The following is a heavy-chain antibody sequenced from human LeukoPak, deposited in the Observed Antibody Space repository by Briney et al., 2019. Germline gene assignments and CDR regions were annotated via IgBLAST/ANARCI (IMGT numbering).Heavy chain of an antibody. CDR2: IYSGGST. CDR1: GFTVSSVY. J-gene: IGHJ3*02. CDR3: AGGTMVRGVINNDAFDI. V-gene: IGHV3-53*01. Sequence: GGSLRLSCAASGFTVSSVYMSWVRQAPGKGLEWVSVIYSGGSTYYADSVKGRFTISRDNSKNTLYLQMNSLRAEDTAVYYCAGGTMVRGVINNDAFDIWGQGTMVTVSS. D-gene: IGHD3-10*01.